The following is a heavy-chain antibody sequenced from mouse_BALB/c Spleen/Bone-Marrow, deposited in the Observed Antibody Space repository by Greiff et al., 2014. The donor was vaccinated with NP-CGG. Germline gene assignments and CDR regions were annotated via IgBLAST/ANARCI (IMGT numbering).Heavy chain of an antibody. Sequence: VQLQQSGADLVRPGSSVKISCKASGYAFSNYWMNWVKRRPGQGLEWIGQIYPGDGDTNYNGKFKGKAALTAVKASSTAYMQLSSLTSEDSAVDVCAGCDGYSCCCDYWGQGTTLAVSS. V-gene: IGHV1-80*01. CDR1: GYAFSNYW. J-gene: IGHJ2*01. CDR2: IYPGDGDT. CDR3: AGCDGYSCCCDY. D-gene: IGHD2-3*01.